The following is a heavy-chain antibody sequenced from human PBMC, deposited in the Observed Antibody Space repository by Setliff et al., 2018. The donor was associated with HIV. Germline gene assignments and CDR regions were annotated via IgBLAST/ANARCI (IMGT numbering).Heavy chain of an antibody. D-gene: IGHD3-10*01. J-gene: IGHJ6*02. CDR1: GYALTAYG. Sequence: ASVKVSCKISGYALTAYGLNWVRQAPGQGPEWMGWFTSYNNQAEYAPKFQGRVTMTIDTSTSTAYMELRNLKYDDTAIYYCARGGDPPYYFLGMDVWGQGTTVTVSS. V-gene: IGHV1-18*01. CDR3: ARGGDPPYYFLGMDV. CDR2: FTSYNNQA.